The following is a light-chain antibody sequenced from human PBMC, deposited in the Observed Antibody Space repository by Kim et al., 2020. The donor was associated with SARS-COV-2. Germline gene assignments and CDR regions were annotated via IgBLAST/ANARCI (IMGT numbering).Light chain of an antibody. J-gene: IGKJ4*01. Sequence: DIQMTQSPSSLSASVGDRVTITCRASQGISNYLARYQQKPGKVPRLLIYAASTLPSGVPSRFSGSGSGTDFTLTISGLQPEDVATYYCQKYISAPQTFGGGTKVDIK. CDR2: AAS. CDR1: QGISNY. V-gene: IGKV1-27*01. CDR3: QKYISAPQT.